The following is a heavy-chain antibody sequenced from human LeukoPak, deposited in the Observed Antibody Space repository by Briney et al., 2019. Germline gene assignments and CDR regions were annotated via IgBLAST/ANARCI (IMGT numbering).Heavy chain of an antibody. CDR2: ISYDGSNK. D-gene: IGHD2-2*02. CDR1: GFTFSSYA. V-gene: IGHV3-30-3*01. CDR3: AREEYCSSTSCYTDLDY. J-gene: IGHJ4*02. Sequence: GRSLRLSCAASGFTFSSYAMHWVRQAPGKGLEWVAVISYDGSNKYYADSVKGRFTISKDNSKNTLYLQMNSLRAEDTAVYYCAREEYCSSTSCYTDLDYWGQGTLVTVSS.